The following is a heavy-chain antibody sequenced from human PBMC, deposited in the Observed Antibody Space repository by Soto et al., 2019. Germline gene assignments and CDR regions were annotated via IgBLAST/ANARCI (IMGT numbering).Heavy chain of an antibody. Sequence: EVQLVESGGGLVQPGGSLRLSCEASGFTLSNYWRHWVRQAPGKGLVWVARINGDGSSTRNADSVKGRFTISRDNAKNTLYLQMNSLGAEYTAVYYCVRERFHGGYYYYYMDVWGKGTTVTVSS. D-gene: IGHD3-16*01. CDR3: VRERFHGGYYYYYMDV. V-gene: IGHV3-74*01. CDR2: INGDGSST. CDR1: GFTLSNYW. J-gene: IGHJ6*03.